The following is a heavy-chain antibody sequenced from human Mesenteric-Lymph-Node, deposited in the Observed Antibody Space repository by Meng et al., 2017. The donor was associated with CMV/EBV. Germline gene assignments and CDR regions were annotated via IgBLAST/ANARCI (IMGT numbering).Heavy chain of an antibody. CDR1: GYTFTIYY. J-gene: IGHJ6*02. CDR2: INPSPGST. V-gene: IGHV1-46*01. D-gene: IGHD1-26*01. CDR3: ARVRVGATLDYPGMDL. Sequence: ASVKVSCKASGYTFTIYYIHWVRQAPGQGLEWMGIINPSPGSTTYAQKFQDRVTMTRDTSTSTVYMELSSLRSDDTAVYYCARVRVGATLDYPGMDLWGQGTTVTVSS.